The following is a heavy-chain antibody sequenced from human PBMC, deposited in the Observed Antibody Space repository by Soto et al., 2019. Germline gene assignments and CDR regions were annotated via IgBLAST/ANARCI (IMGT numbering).Heavy chain of an antibody. CDR2: IYHSGST. CDR3: ARVGSLYCSSTSCSGNWFDP. Sequence: PSETLSLTCAVSGGSISSGGYSWSWIRQPPGKGLEWIGYIYHSGSTYYNPSLKSRVTISVDRSKNQFSLKLSSVTAADTAVYYCARVGSLYCSSTSCSGNWFDPWGQGTLVTV. CDR1: GGSISSGGYS. V-gene: IGHV4-30-2*01. J-gene: IGHJ5*02. D-gene: IGHD2-2*01.